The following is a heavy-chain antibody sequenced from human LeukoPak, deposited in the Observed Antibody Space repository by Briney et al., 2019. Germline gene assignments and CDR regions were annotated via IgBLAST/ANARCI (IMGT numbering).Heavy chain of an antibody. CDR1: GFTVSSNY. CDR3: ARDPDVLGSGYYFDY. D-gene: IGHD3-22*01. V-gene: IGHV3-53*05. CDR2: IYSGGST. J-gene: IGHJ4*02. Sequence: GGSLRLSCAASGFTVSSNYMSWVRQAPGKGLEWVSVIYSGGSTYYADSVKGRFTISRDNSKNTLYLQMNSLRAEDTAVYYCARDPDVLGSGYYFDYWGQGTLVTVSS.